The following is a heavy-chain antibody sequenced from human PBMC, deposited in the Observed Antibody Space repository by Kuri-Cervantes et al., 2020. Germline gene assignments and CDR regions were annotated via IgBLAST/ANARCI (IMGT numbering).Heavy chain of an antibody. CDR2: IYPGDSDT. CDR1: GYSFTSYW. Sequence: GGSLRLSCEGSGYSFTSYWIGWVRQMPGKGLEWMGIIYPGDSDTRYSPSFQGQVTISADKSISTAYLQWSSLKASDTAMYYCARLGSSSWYGADYYYYYGMDVWGQGTTVTVSS. D-gene: IGHD6-13*01. V-gene: IGHV5-51*01. CDR3: ARLGSSSWYGADYYYYYGMDV. J-gene: IGHJ6*02.